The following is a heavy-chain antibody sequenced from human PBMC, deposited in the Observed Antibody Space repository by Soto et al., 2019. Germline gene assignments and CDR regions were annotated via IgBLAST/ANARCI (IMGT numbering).Heavy chain of an antibody. CDR2: ISSGSSTI. CDR1: GFTFSSYS. CDR3: ARVFNGPRHIDY. J-gene: IGHJ4*02. Sequence: EVQLVESGGGLVQPGGSLRLSCAASGFTFSSYSMNWVRQAPGTGLEWVSYISSGSSTIYYADSVKGRFTISRDNAKNSLYLQMNSLRAEDTAVYYCARVFNGPRHIDYWGQGTLVTVSS. D-gene: IGHD3-3*01. V-gene: IGHV3-48*01.